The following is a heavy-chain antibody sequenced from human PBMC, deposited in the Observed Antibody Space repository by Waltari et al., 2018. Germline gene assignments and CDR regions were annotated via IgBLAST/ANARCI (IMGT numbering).Heavy chain of an antibody. CDR3: SRGGTDFWSGGEDRYYFDY. CDR2: ISSSSSTI. J-gene: IGHJ4*02. V-gene: IGHV3-48*03. D-gene: IGHD3-3*01. CDR1: GLLFTSYE. Sequence: EVQLVESGVDLVQPGGSLRLSCSASGLLFTSYELNRLRQAPVKWLEWISYISSSSSTIYYANSVKGRFTISRDNAKNSLFLQMNNHRAEDTAIYYCSRGGTDFWSGGEDRYYFDYWGQGTLVTVSS.